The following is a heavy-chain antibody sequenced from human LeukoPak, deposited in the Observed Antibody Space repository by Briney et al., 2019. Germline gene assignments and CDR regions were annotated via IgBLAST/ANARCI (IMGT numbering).Heavy chain of an antibody. D-gene: IGHD4-11*01. CDR1: GYSFTGYW. V-gene: IGHV5-51*01. Sequence: GESLKISCKSSGYSFTGYWIGWVRQMPGKGLEYMGIIYPGDSDTTYSPSFQGQVTISADKSISTAYLQWTSLKASDTAMYFCARHRDDSSAFDIWGQGTMVTVSS. CDR2: IYPGDSDT. J-gene: IGHJ3*02. CDR3: ARHRDDSSAFDI.